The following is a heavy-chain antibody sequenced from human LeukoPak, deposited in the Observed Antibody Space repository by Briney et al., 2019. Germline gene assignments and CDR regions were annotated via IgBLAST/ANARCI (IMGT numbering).Heavy chain of an antibody. CDR1: GGTITSTAYY. D-gene: IGHD3-9*01. J-gene: IGHJ4*02. CDR3: ARGGYLVWISVFLPPDY. V-gene: IGHV4-31*03. CDR2: IFYSGST. Sequence: PSETLSLTCTVSGGTITSTAYYWNWIRQHPGKGLEWIGYIFYSGSTYYNPSLKSRATISVDTSKNQFSLKLSSVTAADTAVYYCARGGYLVWISVFLPPDYWGQGTLVTVSS.